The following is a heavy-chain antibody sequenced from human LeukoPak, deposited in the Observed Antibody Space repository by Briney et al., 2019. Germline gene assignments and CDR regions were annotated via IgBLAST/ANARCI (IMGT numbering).Heavy chain of an antibody. CDR1: GFTFSSSG. Sequence: PGGSLRLSCAASGFTFSSSGMSWVRQAPGRGLEWVSSITDSGGNTFYADSVKGRFTISRDNSKTTLFLQMNSLSAEDTAIYYCAKRAASGLYYFDYWGQGTLVMVS. J-gene: IGHJ4*02. D-gene: IGHD6-25*01. V-gene: IGHV3-23*01. CDR2: ITDSGGNT. CDR3: AKRAASGLYYFDY.